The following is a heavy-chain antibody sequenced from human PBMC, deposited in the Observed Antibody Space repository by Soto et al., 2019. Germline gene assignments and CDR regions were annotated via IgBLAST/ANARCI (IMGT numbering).Heavy chain of an antibody. CDR1: RDSITSSGYY. CDR3: TRHKSDIEISSLYYFDY. Sequence: SETLSLTCSVSRDSITSSGYYWSWFRQHPGKGLEWIGDIYNSGSTHYNASLQSRVSILLDTSNNQFSLKLTSVTAADTAVSYCTRHKSDIEISSLYYFDYWGQGTVVTVSS. CDR2: IYNSGST. J-gene: IGHJ4*02. D-gene: IGHD5-12*01. V-gene: IGHV4-31*03.